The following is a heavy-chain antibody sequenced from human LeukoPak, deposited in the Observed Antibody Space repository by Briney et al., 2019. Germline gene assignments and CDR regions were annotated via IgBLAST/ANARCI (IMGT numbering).Heavy chain of an antibody. CDR2: IYYSGST. J-gene: IGHJ6*03. Sequence: SETLSLTRTVSGGSISSYYWSWIRQPPGKGLEWIGYIYYSGSTNYNPSLKSRVTISVDTSKNQFSLKLSSVTAADTAVYYCARDSVGYYYMDVWGKGTTVTVSS. CDR3: ARDSVGYYYMDV. CDR1: GGSISSYY. V-gene: IGHV4-59*01. D-gene: IGHD1-26*01.